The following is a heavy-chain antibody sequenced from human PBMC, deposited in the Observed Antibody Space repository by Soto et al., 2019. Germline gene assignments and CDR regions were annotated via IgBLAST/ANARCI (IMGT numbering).Heavy chain of an antibody. CDR1: GYTFTTYY. J-gene: IGHJ4*02. D-gene: IGHD3-22*01. CDR2: INPSGGST. V-gene: IGHV1-46*03. Sequence: QVQLVQSGAEVKKTGDSLKVSCKASGYTFTTYYIQWVRQAPGQGPEWMGIINPSGGSTSYAQKFQGRVTMTRDTSTSTVYMELSSLGSEDTAVYYCASGTSSAGRRFDYWGQGTLVTVSS. CDR3: ASGTSSAGRRFDY.